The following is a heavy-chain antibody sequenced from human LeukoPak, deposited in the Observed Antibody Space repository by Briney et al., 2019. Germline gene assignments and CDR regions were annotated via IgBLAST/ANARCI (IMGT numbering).Heavy chain of an antibody. CDR2: IKEDGSEK. V-gene: IGHV3-7*01. CDR3: ASDGTGNDY. D-gene: IGHD1-1*01. J-gene: IGHJ4*02. Sequence: GGSLRLSCAASGFTFSSYWMSWIRQAPGKGLEWVANIKEDGSEKYYVDSVRGRFTISRDNAKNSLSLQMNSLRAEDTAVYYCASDGTGNDYWGQGALVTVSS. CDR1: GFTFSSYW.